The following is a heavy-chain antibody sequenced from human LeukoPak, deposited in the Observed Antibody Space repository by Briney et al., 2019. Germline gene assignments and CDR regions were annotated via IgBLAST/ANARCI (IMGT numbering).Heavy chain of an antibody. D-gene: IGHD3-22*01. CDR1: GGSISSGSYY. J-gene: IGHJ4*02. V-gene: IGHV4-31*03. CDR2: IYSSGSA. CDR3: ARGTGTYYYDSSGYYYSY. Sequence: SETLSLTCTVSGGSISSGSYYWTWIRQHPGKGLEWIGYIYSSGSAYYNPSLKSRVTISIDTSKNQFSLKLSSVTAADTAVYYCARGTGTYYYDSSGYYYSYWGQGTLVTVSS.